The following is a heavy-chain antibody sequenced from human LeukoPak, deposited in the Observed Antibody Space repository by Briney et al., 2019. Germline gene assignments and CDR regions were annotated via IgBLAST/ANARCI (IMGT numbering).Heavy chain of an antibody. CDR3: ARHGQQLLSPFDY. CDR2: IYYRRTT. V-gene: IGHV4-39*01. J-gene: IGHJ4*02. CDR1: AGSISSTGSY. Sequence: SETLSLTCTLSAGSISSTGSYWGWIRQPPGKGLESIVSIYYRRTTHYNPSLKSRATITVHTSKNQCPLNASFVTAADTAVYYCARHGQQLLSPFDYWGQGSLVTVSS. D-gene: IGHD6-13*01.